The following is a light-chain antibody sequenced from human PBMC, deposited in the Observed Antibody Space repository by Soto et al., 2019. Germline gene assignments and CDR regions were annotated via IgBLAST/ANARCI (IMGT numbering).Light chain of an antibody. CDR1: SSNIGSNT. CDR2: GNN. Sequence: QSVLTQPPSASGTPGQSVTVSCSGSSSNIGSNTVTWYQQLPGTPPILLLYGNNNRPSGVPDRFSGSKSGTSASLAITGLQAEDEADYYCQSHDSSLSGSVFGGGTKVTVL. V-gene: IGLV1-40*01. J-gene: IGLJ3*02. CDR3: QSHDSSLSGSV.